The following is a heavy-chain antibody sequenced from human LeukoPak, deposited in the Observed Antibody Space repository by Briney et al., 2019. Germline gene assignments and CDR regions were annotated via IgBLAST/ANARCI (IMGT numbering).Heavy chain of an antibody. CDR1: GGSFRGYY. D-gene: IGHD3-22*01. V-gene: IGHV4-34*01. CDR2: INHSGST. CDR3: ARGRRVPYYYDSSGRGIAFDI. J-gene: IGHJ3*02. Sequence: SETLSLTCAVYGGSFRGYYWSWIRQPPGKGLEWIGEINHSGSTNYNPSLKSRVTISVDTSKNQFSLKLSSVTAADTAVYYCARGRRVPYYYDSSGRGIAFDIWGQGTMVTVSS.